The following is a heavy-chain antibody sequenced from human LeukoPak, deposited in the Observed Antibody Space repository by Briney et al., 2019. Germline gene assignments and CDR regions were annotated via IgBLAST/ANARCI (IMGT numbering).Heavy chain of an antibody. CDR3: ARLTVTTSVCFDY. J-gene: IGHJ4*02. V-gene: IGHV3-7*01. CDR1: GFTFSSYW. Sequence: GGSLRLSCAASGFTFSSYWMSWARQAPGKGLEWVANIKQDGSEKYYVDSVKGRFTISRDNAKNSLYLQMNSLRAEDTAVYYCARLTVTTSVCFDYWGQGTLVTVSS. D-gene: IGHD4-17*01. CDR2: IKQDGSEK.